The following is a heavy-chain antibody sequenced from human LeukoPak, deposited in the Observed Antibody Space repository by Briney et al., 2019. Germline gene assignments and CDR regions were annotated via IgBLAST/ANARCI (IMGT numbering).Heavy chain of an antibody. CDR2: IYYSGST. Sequence: AETLSLTCTVSGGSISGYYWSWIRQPPGKGLEWSGYIYYSGSTNYNPSLKSRVTISVDTSKNQFSLKLSSVTAADTAVYYCASGIAVAGTSGDYWGQGTVVTVSS. CDR3: ASGIAVAGTSGDY. CDR1: GGSISGYY. D-gene: IGHD6-19*01. J-gene: IGHJ4*02. V-gene: IGHV4-59*01.